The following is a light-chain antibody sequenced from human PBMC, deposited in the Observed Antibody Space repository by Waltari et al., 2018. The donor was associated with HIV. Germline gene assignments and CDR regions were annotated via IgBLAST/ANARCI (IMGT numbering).Light chain of an antibody. Sequence: DIQVTQSPSSVSASVGDRVTITCRASQGVSNWLAWYQQKPGTAPKLLIYGASSLQSGVPSRFSGSGSGTDFTLSSLQPEDFATYYCQQANSGPRTFGGWTKVESK. CDR3: QQANSGPRT. V-gene: IGKV1D-12*01. J-gene: IGKJ4*01. CDR2: GAS. CDR1: QGVSNW.